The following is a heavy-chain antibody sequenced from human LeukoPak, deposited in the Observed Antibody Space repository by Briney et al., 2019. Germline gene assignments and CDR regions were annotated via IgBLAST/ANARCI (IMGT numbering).Heavy chain of an antibody. V-gene: IGHV3-74*01. Sequence: QPGGSLRLSCAASGFTLSSYWMHWVRQAPGKGLVWVSRINSDGSSTSYADSVKGRFTISRDNAKNTLYLQMNSLRAEDTAVYYCARDMMATLAADYWGQGTLVTVSS. CDR1: GFTLSSYW. D-gene: IGHD5-12*01. CDR3: ARDMMATLAADY. J-gene: IGHJ4*02. CDR2: INSDGSST.